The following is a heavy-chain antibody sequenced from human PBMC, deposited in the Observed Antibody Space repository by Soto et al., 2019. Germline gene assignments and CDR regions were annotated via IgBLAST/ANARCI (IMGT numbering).Heavy chain of an antibody. Sequence: ASVKVSCKASGGSFSNFGISWVRQAPGQGLEWMGGIVPVFGRPNYAQRFRGRLTITADESTGTGYMELISLRSDDTAVYYCAREGSGYNFWGQGTQVTVSS. CDR1: GGSFSNFG. CDR3: AREGSGYNF. CDR2: IVPVFGRP. J-gene: IGHJ4*02. V-gene: IGHV1-69*13. D-gene: IGHD5-12*01.